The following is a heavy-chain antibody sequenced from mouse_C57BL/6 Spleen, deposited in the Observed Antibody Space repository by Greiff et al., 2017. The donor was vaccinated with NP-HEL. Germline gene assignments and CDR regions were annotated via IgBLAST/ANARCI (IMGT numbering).Heavy chain of an antibody. V-gene: IGHV1-61*01. D-gene: IGHD2-5*01. J-gene: IGHJ3*01. CDR2: IYPSDSET. Sequence: QVQLQQPGAELVRPGSSVKLSCKASGYTFTSYWMDWVKQRPGQGLEWIGNIYPSDSETHYNQKFKDKATLPVDKSSSTAYMQLSSLTSEDSAVYYCARPIYSNSRAWFAYWGQGTLVTVSA. CDR1: GYTFTSYW. CDR3: ARPIYSNSRAWFAY.